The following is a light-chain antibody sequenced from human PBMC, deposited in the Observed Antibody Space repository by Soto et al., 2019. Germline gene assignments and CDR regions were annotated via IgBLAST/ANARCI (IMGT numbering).Light chain of an antibody. CDR2: YAS. Sequence: DIQMTQSPSTLSASVGDRVTITCRASQSITIWVAWYQQKPGKAHKLLIFYASNLESGVPSRFSGSGSGTEFTLTISSLQPDDFATYYCQQYNSYSWTFGQGTKVEIK. J-gene: IGKJ1*01. V-gene: IGKV1-5*01. CDR3: QQYNSYSWT. CDR1: QSITIW.